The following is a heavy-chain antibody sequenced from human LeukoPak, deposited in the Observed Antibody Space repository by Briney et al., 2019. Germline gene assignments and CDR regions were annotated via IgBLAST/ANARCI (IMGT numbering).Heavy chain of an antibody. J-gene: IGHJ6*02. D-gene: IGHD6-6*01. CDR3: ASSGVSSSSSKGGMDV. V-gene: IGHV4-38-2*02. CDR1: GYSISSGYY. Sequence: SETLSLTCTVSGYSISSGYYWGWIRQPPGKGLEWIGSIYHSGSTSYNPSLKSRVTISVDTSKNQFSLKLSSVTAADTAVYYCASSGVSSSSSKGGMDVWGQGTTVTVSS. CDR2: IYHSGST.